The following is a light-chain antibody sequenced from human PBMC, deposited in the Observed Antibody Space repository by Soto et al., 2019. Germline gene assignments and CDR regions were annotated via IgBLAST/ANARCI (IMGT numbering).Light chain of an antibody. CDR1: QSVSSSS. CDR2: VAS. CDR3: QHYGSSPGT. Sequence: EIVLTQSPGTLSLSPGERATLSCRASQSVSSSSLAWYQQKPGQAPRLLIYVASIMAAGVPDRFSGSGSGTDFTLTISRLEPEDFAVYYCQHYGSSPGTFGQGTKVEIK. V-gene: IGKV3-20*01. J-gene: IGKJ1*01.